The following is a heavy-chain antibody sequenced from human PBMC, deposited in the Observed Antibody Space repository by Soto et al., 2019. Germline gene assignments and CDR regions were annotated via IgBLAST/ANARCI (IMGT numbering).Heavy chain of an antibody. CDR3: ARGSAAGTNIRKYYYYYGMDV. CDR2: INHSGST. D-gene: IGHD6-13*01. Sequence: SETLSLTCAVCGGSFSGYYWSWIRQPPGKGLEWIGEINHSGSTNYNPSLKSRVTISVDTSKNQFSLKLSSVTAADTAVYYCARGSAAGTNIRKYYYYYGMDVWGQGTTVTVSS. J-gene: IGHJ6*02. CDR1: GGSFSGYY. V-gene: IGHV4-34*01.